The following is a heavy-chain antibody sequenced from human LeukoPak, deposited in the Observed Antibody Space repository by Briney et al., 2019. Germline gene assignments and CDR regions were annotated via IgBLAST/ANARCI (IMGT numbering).Heavy chain of an antibody. D-gene: IGHD5-18*01. CDR1: GGSISTYH. J-gene: IGHJ4*02. Sequence: PSETLSLTCTVSGGSISTYHWNWIRKSPEKGLEWIGYMQSTGNSNYSPSLKSRVTMSVDMSRNQIVLNLSSVTAADTAVYFCARDKQHSYGRYFDHWGQGTLVTVSS. V-gene: IGHV4-59*01. CDR3: ARDKQHSYGRYFDH. CDR2: MQSTGNS.